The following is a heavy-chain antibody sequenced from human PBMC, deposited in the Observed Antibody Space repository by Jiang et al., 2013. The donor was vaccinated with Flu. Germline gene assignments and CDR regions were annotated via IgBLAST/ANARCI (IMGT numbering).Heavy chain of an antibody. J-gene: IGHJ1*01. CDR2: IIPIFGTA. CDR3: ASQSSLYDFWSGYYFG. V-gene: IGHV1-69*06. D-gene: IGHD3-3*01. Sequence: WVRQAPGQGLEWMGGIIPIFGTANYAQKFQGRVTITADKSTSTAYMELSSLRSEDTAVYYCASQSSLYDFWSGYYFGWGQGTLVTVSS.